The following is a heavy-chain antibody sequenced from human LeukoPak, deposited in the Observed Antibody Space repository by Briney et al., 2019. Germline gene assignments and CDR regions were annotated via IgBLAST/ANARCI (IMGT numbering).Heavy chain of an antibody. CDR2: ISWDGGST. J-gene: IGHJ4*02. V-gene: IGHV3-43*01. D-gene: IGHD3-22*01. CDR1: GFTFDDYT. Sequence: GGSLRLSCAASGFTFDDYTMHWVRQAPGKGLEWVSLISWDGGSTYYADSVKGRFTISRDNSKNSLYLQMNSLRTEDTALYYCAKDIRGGGYSYYDSSGLDYWGQGTLVTVSS. CDR3: AKDIRGGGYSYYDSSGLDY.